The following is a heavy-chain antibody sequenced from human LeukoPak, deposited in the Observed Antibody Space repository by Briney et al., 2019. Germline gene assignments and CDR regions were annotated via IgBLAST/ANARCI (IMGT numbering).Heavy chain of an antibody. CDR1: GGSISSYC. J-gene: IGHJ4*02. CDR3: ARGSGWYYY. D-gene: IGHD6-19*01. Sequence: SETLSLTCTVSGGSISSYCWSWIRQPPGKGLEWIGYIYYSGSTNYNPSLKSRVTISVDTSKNQFSLKLSSMTAADTAVYYCARGSGWYYYWGQGTLVTVSS. V-gene: IGHV4-59*01. CDR2: IYYSGST.